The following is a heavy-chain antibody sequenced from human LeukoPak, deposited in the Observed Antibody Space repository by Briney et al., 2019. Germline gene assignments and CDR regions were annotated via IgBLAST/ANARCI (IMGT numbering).Heavy chain of an antibody. CDR2: ISSNGGST. D-gene: IGHD3-3*01. V-gene: IGHV3-64*01. CDR1: GFSFDAYT. J-gene: IGHJ3*02. CDR3: ATGHFGVDSTQDAFDI. Sequence: GGSLRLSCAASGFSFDAYTMHWVRQAPGKGLEYVSAISSNGGSTYYANSVKGRFTISRDNSKNTLYLQMGSLRAEDMAVYYCATGHFGVDSTQDAFDIWGQGTMVTVSS.